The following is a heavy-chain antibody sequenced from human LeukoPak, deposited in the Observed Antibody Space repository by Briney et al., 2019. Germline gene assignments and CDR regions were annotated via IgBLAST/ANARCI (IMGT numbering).Heavy chain of an antibody. D-gene: IGHD5-18*01. CDR2: ISNSSSTI. J-gene: IGHJ4*02. CDR3: ARGLVGNTAH. V-gene: IGHV3-48*01. CDR1: GFTLSSYS. Sequence: PGGSLRLSCAASGFTLSSYSMNKVRQAPGKGLEWVSYISNSSSTIYYADSVKGRFTISRDNAKNSLYLQMNSLRAEDTAVYYCARGLVGNTAHWGQGTLVTVSS.